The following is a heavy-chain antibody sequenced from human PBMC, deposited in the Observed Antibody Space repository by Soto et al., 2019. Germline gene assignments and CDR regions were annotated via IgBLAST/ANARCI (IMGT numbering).Heavy chain of an antibody. J-gene: IGHJ4*02. V-gene: IGHV1-69*13. CDR1: GGTFSSYA. CDR2: IIPIFGTA. D-gene: IGHD1-26*01. Sequence: GASVKVSCKASGGTFSSYAISWVRQAPGQGLEWMGGIIPIFGTANYAQKFQGRVTITADESTSTAYMELSSLRSEETAVYYWARGTVGATVDYWGQGTLVTVSS. CDR3: ARGTVGATVDY.